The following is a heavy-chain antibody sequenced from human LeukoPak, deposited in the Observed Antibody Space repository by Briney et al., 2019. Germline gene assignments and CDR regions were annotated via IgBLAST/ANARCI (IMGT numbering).Heavy chain of an antibody. Sequence: SETLSLTCTVSGYSISSGYYWGWIRQPPGKGLEWIGCIYHSGSTYYNPSLKSRVTISVDTSKNQFSLKLSSVTAADTAVYYCARELVGYSYGSRPFDYWGQGTLVTVSS. J-gene: IGHJ4*02. CDR1: GYSISSGYY. CDR2: IYHSGST. CDR3: ARELVGYSYGSRPFDY. D-gene: IGHD5-18*01. V-gene: IGHV4-38-2*02.